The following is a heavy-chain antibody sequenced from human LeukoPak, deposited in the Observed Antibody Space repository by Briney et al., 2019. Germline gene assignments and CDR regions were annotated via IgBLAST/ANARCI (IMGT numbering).Heavy chain of an antibody. J-gene: IGHJ4*02. CDR2: INPNSGGT. D-gene: IGHD3-22*01. CDR3: ARDRTLKYYYDSSGYDPFDY. V-gene: IGHV1-2*02. CDR1: GYTFTGYY. Sequence: GASVKVSCKASGYTFTGYYMHWVRQAPGQGLEWMGWINPNSGGTNYAQKFQGRVTMTRDTSISTAYMELGRLRSDDTAVYYCARDRTLKYYYDSSGYDPFDYWGQGTLATVSS.